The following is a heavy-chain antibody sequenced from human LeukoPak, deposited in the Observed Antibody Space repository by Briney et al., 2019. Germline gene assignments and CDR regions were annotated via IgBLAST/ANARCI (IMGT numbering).Heavy chain of an antibody. CDR2: ISGSDGST. V-gene: IGHV3-23*01. CDR3: AKSPGILTGAFDY. D-gene: IGHD3-9*01. CDR1: GFTPSSYA. Sequence: PGGSLRLSCAASGFTPSSYAMSWVRQAPGKGLEWVSAISGSDGSTFYADSVKGRFTISRDNSKNTLYLQMNSLRAEDTAVYYCAKSPGILTGAFDYWGQGTLVTVSS. J-gene: IGHJ4*02.